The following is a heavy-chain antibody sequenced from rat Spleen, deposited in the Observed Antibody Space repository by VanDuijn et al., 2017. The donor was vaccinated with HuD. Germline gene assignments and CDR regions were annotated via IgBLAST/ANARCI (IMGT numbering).Heavy chain of an antibody. V-gene: IGHV2-13*01. D-gene: IGHD1-2*01. CDR2: IWGDGST. CDR3: ASSYSYYFDY. J-gene: IGHJ2*01. Sequence: QVQLKESGPGLVQPSQTLSLTCTVSGFSLISYAVNWVRQPPGKGLEWRGGIWGDGSTNYNSALKSRLSISKDTSKSQVFLKMNSLQTEDTATYYCASSYSYYFDYWGQGVMVTVSS. CDR1: GFSLISYA.